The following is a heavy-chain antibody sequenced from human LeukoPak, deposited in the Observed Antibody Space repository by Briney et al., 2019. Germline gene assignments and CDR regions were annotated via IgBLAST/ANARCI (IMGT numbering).Heavy chain of an antibody. Sequence: KPSETLSLTCTVSGGSISSYYWSWIRQPPGKGLEWIGEINHSGSTNYNPSLKSRVTISVDTSKNQFSLKLSSVTAADTAVYYCARLRSVKIFGVAPILYYFDYWGQGTLVTVSS. J-gene: IGHJ4*02. CDR1: GGSISSYY. CDR2: INHSGST. CDR3: ARLRSVKIFGVAPILYYFDY. V-gene: IGHV4-34*01. D-gene: IGHD3-3*01.